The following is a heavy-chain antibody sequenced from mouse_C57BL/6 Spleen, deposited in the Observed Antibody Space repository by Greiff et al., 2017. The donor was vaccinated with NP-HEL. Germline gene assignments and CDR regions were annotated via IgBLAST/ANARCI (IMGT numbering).Heavy chain of an antibody. Sequence: QVQLQQPGAELVKPGASVKLSCKASGYTFTSYWMHWVKQRPGQGLEWIGMIHPNSGSTNYNEKFKSKATLTVDKSSSTAYMQLCSLTSEDSAVYYCARSRAYGSWFAYWGQGTLVTVSA. CDR3: ARSRAYGSWFAY. J-gene: IGHJ3*01. CDR1: GYTFTSYW. CDR2: IHPNSGST. V-gene: IGHV1-64*01. D-gene: IGHD2-2*01.